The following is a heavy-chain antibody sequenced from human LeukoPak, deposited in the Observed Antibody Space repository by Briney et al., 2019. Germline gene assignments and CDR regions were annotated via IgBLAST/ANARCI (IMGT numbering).Heavy chain of an antibody. J-gene: IGHJ6*03. CDR1: GFTFSSYA. D-gene: IGHD3-22*01. V-gene: IGHV3-23*01. CDR2: ISGSGGST. CDR3: AKNVYYYDSSGYRAYYYYMDV. Sequence: PGGSLRLSCAASGFTFSSYAMSWVRQAPGKGPEWVSAISGSGGSTYYADSVKGRFTISRDNSKNTLYLQMNSLRAEDTAVYYCAKNVYYYDSSGYRAYYYYMDVWGKGTTVTVSS.